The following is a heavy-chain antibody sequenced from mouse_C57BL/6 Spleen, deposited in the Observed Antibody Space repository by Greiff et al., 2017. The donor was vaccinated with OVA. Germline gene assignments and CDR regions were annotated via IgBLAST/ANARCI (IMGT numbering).Heavy chain of an antibody. V-gene: IGHV1-69*01. CDR3: ASGNYGSSPWFAY. J-gene: IGHJ3*01. D-gene: IGHD1-1*01. Sequence: VQLQQPGAELVMPGASVKLSCKASGYTFTSYWMHWVKQRPGQGLEWIGEIDPSDSYPNYNQKFKGKSTLTVDKSSSTAYMQLSSLTSEDSAVYYCASGNYGSSPWFAYWGQGTLVTVSA. CDR2: IDPSDSYP. CDR1: GYTFTSYW.